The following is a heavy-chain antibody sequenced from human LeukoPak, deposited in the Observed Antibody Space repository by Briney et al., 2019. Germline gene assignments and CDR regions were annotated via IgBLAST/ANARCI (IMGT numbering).Heavy chain of an antibody. CDR3: ARVGGSGYYHVFDY. CDR2: IYYSGNT. J-gene: IGHJ4*02. V-gene: IGHV4-31*03. CDR1: GGSISSGNYY. D-gene: IGHD3-22*01. Sequence: PSQTLSLTCIVSGGSISSGNYYWSWIRQHPGKGLEWIGYIYYSGNTFYNPSLKSRVTISVDTSKNQFSLKLSSVTAADTAVYYCARVGGSGYYHVFDYWCQGTLVTVSS.